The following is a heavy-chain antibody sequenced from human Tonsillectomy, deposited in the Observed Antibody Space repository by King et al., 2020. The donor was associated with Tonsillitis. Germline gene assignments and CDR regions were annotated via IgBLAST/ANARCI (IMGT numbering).Heavy chain of an antibody. CDR2: ISRSGSSV. Sequence: VQLVESGGGLVQPGGSLRLSCAASGFTIGSYEMNWVRHAPGKGLEWLSYISRSGSSVYYADSVKGRFTISRYNASNSLYLHMGSLRAEDTAVYYCARDPYSSTDYYYDYYYMDVWGKGTTVTVSS. J-gene: IGHJ6*03. D-gene: IGHD6-13*01. CDR3: ARDPYSSTDYYYDYYYMDV. V-gene: IGHV3-48*03. CDR1: GFTIGSYE.